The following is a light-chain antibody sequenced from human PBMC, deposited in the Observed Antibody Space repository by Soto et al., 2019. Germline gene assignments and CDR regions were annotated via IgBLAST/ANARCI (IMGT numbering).Light chain of an antibody. CDR1: QTLSSW. CDR3: QHDHSYTEA. J-gene: IGKJ1*01. CDR2: KAS. V-gene: IGKV1-5*03. Sequence: DIQMTQSPSTLSGSVGDRVTITCRASQTLSSWLAWYQQKPGKAPKLLIYKASTLKSGVPSRFIGSGSGTECTLTVSSPHPDDYATYYCQHDHSYTEAFGQGDKVELK.